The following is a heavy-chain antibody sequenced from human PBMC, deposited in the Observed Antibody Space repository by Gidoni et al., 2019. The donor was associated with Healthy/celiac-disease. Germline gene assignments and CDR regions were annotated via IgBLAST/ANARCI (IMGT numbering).Heavy chain of an antibody. CDR3: AREVVAGYNWFDP. D-gene: IGHD2-15*01. J-gene: IGHJ5*02. V-gene: IGHV3-53*01. CDR1: GFTVSSNY. Sequence: EVQLVESGGGLIQPGGSLRLSCAASGFTVSSNYMSWVRQAPGKGLEWVSVIYSGGSTYYADSVKGRFTISRDNSKNTLYLQMNSLRAEDTAVYYCAREVVAGYNWFDPWGQGTLVTVSS. CDR2: IYSGGST.